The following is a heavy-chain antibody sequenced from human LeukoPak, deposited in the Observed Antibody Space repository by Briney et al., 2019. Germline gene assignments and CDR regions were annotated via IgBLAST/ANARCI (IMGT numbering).Heavy chain of an antibody. D-gene: IGHD5-24*01. J-gene: IGHJ4*01. CDR1: GGSITSHY. CDR3: ARDGADPYNAADY. CDR2: IYYSGST. Sequence: SETLSLTCTVSGGSITSHYWSWIRQPPGKGLEWIGYIYYSGSTNYNPSLKSRVTMSVDTSKNQFSLKLSSVTAADTAVYYCARDGADPYNAADYWGQGTLVTVSS. V-gene: IGHV4-59*11.